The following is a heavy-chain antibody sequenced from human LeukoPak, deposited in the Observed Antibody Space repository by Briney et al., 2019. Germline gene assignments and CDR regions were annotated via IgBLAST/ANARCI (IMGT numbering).Heavy chain of an antibody. CDR2: ISVSNGDT. D-gene: IGHD3-10*01. CDR3: ARGLWCGDLRNSYLDY. Sequence: ASVKVSCKASGYIFNNYGINWVRQAPGRGLEWMGWISVSNGDTEYAEKFQGRVTMTTDTSTSTAYMELRSLRSDDTAIYFCARGLWCGDLRNSYLDYWGQGTLVTVSS. V-gene: IGHV1-18*01. CDR1: GYIFNNYG. J-gene: IGHJ4*02.